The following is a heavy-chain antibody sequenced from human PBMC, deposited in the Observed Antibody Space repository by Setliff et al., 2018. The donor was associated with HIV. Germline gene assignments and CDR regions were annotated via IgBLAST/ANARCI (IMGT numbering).Heavy chain of an antibody. Sequence: SVPTLVNPTQPLTLTCTFSGFSLSPRGMSVSWIRQPPGKALEWLARIDWDDAKYYSTSLKTRLTISKDTSKNQVVLTMTNMDPVDTATYYCARGSESLTYFDNLGPGTLVTVSS. D-gene: IGHD3-10*01. CDR3: ARGSESLTYFDN. J-gene: IGHJ4*02. CDR1: GFSLSPRGMS. V-gene: IGHV2-70*11. CDR2: IDWDDAK.